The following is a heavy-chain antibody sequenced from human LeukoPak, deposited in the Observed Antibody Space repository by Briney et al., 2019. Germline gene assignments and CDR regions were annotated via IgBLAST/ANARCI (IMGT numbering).Heavy chain of an antibody. CDR2: INWIGGST. CDR3: ARENWNQPLYYFDY. J-gene: IGHJ4*02. D-gene: IGHD1-1*01. V-gene: IGHV3-20*04. CDR1: GFTFDDYG. Sequence: AGGSLRLSCAASGFTFDDYGMSWVRQAPGKGLEWVSVINWIGGSTGYADSVKGRFTISRDNAKNSLYLQMNSLRAEGTALYYCARENWNQPLYYFDYWGQGTLVTVSS.